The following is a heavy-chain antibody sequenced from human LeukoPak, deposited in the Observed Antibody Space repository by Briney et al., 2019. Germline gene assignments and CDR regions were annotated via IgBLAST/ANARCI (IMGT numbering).Heavy chain of an antibody. D-gene: IGHD3-10*01. CDR3: ARHSGSGSLSRPFDP. V-gene: IGHV4-39*01. J-gene: IGHJ5*02. Sequence: WVRQAPGKALEWIATVYYTGSTYYNPSLKSRVTISIDASKNQFSLKLKSVVAPDTAIYYCARHSGSGSLSRPFDPWGQGSLVTVSS. CDR2: VYYTGST.